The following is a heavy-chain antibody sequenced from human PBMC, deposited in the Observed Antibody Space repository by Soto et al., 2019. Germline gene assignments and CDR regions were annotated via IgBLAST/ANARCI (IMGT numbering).Heavy chain of an antibody. J-gene: IGHJ5*02. Sequence: QLQLQESGSGLVKPSQTLSLTCAVSGGSISSGGYSWSWFRQPPGKGLEWIGYIYHNRNTYYNPSPKSRGTISVNQAKDPFPLKLSSVTAADTAMYYCARVPSPWGQGTLVTVSS. CDR1: GGSISSGGYS. CDR2: IYHNRNT. CDR3: ARVPSP. V-gene: IGHV4-30-2*01.